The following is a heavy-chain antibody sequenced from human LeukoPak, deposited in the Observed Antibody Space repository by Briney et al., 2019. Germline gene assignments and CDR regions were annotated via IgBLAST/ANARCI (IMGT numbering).Heavy chain of an antibody. J-gene: IGHJ3*02. CDR3: ARGLRLLPPRFDI. D-gene: IGHD2-15*01. V-gene: IGHV4-34*01. CDR2: INHSGST. Sequence: SETLSLTWPVYGGSFSGYYWRWIRQPQGKGLEWNGEINHSGSTNHNPSLKPRVTISVDTSKNQFSLKLSSVTAADTAVYYCARGLRLLPPRFDIWGQGTMVTVSS. CDR1: GGSFSGYY.